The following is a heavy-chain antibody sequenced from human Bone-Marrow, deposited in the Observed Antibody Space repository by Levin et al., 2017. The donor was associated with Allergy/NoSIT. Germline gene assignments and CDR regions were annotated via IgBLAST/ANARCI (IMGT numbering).Heavy chain of an antibody. CDR2: IYYSGST. V-gene: IGHV4-59*08. CDR1: GGSISSYY. J-gene: IGHJ4*02. Sequence: SETLSLTCTVSGGSISSYYWSWIRQPPGKGLEWIGYIYYSGSTNYNPSLKSRVTISVDTSKNQFSLKLSSVTAADTAVYYCARLSRGLGTYYFDYWGQGTLVTVSS. CDR3: ARLSRGLGTYYFDY. D-gene: IGHD3-16*01.